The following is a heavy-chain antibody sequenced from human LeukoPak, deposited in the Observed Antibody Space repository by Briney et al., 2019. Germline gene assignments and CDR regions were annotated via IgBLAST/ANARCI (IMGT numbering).Heavy chain of an antibody. J-gene: IGHJ4*02. D-gene: IGHD2-15*01. Sequence: ASVTVSYTASGYTSTSYDINWVRQATGQGLEWMGWMNPNSGNTGYAQKFQGRVTITRDTSASTAYMELSSLRSEDTAVYYCASGHMGYCSGGSCLDYWGQGTLVTVSS. V-gene: IGHV1-8*01. CDR2: MNPNSGNT. CDR3: ASGHMGYCSGGSCLDY. CDR1: GYTSTSYD.